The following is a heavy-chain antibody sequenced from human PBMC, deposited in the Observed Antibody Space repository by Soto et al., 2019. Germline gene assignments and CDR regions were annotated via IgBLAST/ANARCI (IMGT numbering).Heavy chain of an antibody. CDR3: AKNSGIFDY. CDR1: GFSFSIHD. J-gene: IGHJ4*02. D-gene: IGHD1-26*01. V-gene: IGHV3-23*01. CDR2: ISDDGRP. Sequence: GGSLRLSCSASGFSFSIHDMTWVRQAPGKGLEWVSGISDDGRPYYTDPVKGRFTISRDNSKNTVDLQMNSLRADDTAVYYCAKNSGIFDYWGQGTPVTVSS.